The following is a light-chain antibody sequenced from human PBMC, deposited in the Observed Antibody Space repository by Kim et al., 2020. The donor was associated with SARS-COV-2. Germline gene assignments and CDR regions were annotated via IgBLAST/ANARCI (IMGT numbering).Light chain of an antibody. Sequence: ASVGDRVTITCRASQDVSNWLAWYQQRPGKAPKLLSYAASILRPGVPSRFSGSGSGTDFSLPFSSLQPEDLAAYYCQQANSFPYTFGQGTKVDIK. J-gene: IGKJ2*01. CDR3: QQANSFPYT. V-gene: IGKV1-12*01. CDR1: QDVSNW. CDR2: AAS.